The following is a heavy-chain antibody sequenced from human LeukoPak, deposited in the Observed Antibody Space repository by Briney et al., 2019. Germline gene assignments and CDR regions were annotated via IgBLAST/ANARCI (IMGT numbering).Heavy chain of an antibody. J-gene: IGHJ3*01. CDR3: AKGNRGPDAFDF. CDR2: IKHDGSDK. D-gene: IGHD1-14*01. V-gene: IGHV3-30*02. Sequence: PGGSLRLSCAASGLNLSGYGMHWVRQAPGKGLEWVAFIKHDGSDKDYADSVKGRFTISRDNSNNMLYLQMNSLRADDTAVYYCAKGNRGPDAFDFWGHGTMVTVSS. CDR1: GLNLSGYG.